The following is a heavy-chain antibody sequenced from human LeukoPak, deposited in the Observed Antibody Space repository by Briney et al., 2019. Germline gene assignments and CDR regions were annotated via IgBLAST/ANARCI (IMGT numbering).Heavy chain of an antibody. CDR1: GFTFSDYY. D-gene: IGHD5-18*01. Sequence: GGSLRLSCATSGFTFSDYYMSWIRQAPGKGLEWLSYISGSGSDINYADSVKGRFTISRDNAKNSLFLLMNSLRAEDTAVYYCARTTEGGYSYGYFYYYYMDVWGKGTTVTISS. CDR2: ISGSGSDI. CDR3: ARTTEGGYSYGYFYYYYMDV. J-gene: IGHJ6*03. V-gene: IGHV3-11*01.